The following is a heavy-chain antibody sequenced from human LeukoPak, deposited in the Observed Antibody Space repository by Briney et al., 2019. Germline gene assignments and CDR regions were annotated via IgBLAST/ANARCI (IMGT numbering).Heavy chain of an antibody. CDR2: ISPNSGGT. V-gene: IGHV1-2*02. CDR1: GYTFTSYY. Sequence: ASVKVSCKASGYTFTSYYMHWVRQAPGQGLEWMGWISPNSGGTNYAQKFQGRVTMTRDTSISTAYMELSRLRSDDTAVYYCARSGSPTDFWSGYYTSLGYYYYYMDVWGKGTTVTVSS. D-gene: IGHD3-3*01. J-gene: IGHJ6*03. CDR3: ARSGSPTDFWSGYYTSLGYYYYYMDV.